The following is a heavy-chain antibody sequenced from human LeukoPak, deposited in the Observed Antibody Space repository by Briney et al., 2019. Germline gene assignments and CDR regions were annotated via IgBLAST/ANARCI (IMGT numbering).Heavy chain of an antibody. CDR3: ARDIATAGHFAFDY. D-gene: IGHD6-13*01. Sequence: PGGSLRLSCAASGFTFSSHWMYWVRQAPGKGLVWVSRISSDGNRATYADSVQGRFTISRDNAKNSLFLQMNSLRAEDTAVYYCARDIATAGHFAFDYWGQGTLVTVSS. CDR1: GFTFSSHW. J-gene: IGHJ4*02. CDR2: ISSDGNRA. V-gene: IGHV3-74*03.